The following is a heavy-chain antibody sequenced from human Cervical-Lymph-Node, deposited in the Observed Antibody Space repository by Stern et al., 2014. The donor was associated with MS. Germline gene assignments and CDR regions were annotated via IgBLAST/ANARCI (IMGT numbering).Heavy chain of an antibody. CDR3: AREDGYNRPPDY. D-gene: IGHD5-24*01. CDR1: GFTFSSYG. Sequence: EVQLVESGGGLVKPGGSLRLSCAASGFTFSSYGMNWVRQAPGKGLEWVSSISSGSSYIYYADSVKGRFTISRDNAKNSLYLQMNSLRAEDTAVYYCAREDGYNRPPDYWGQGTLVTVSS. CDR2: ISSGSSYI. V-gene: IGHV3-21*01. J-gene: IGHJ4*02.